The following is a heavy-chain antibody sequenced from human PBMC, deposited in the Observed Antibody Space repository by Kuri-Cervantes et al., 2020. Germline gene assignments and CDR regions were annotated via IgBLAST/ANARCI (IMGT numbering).Heavy chain of an antibody. CDR1: GGSFSSYF. CDR2: INHSGRA. Sequence: SETLSLTCAVYGGSFSSYFWSWIRQPPGKGLEWIGDINHSGRATYNPSLKSRVTISVDTSKNQSSLIMNSVTAADTAVYYCAGDPDSSDLFPFDLWGQGTMVTVSS. CDR3: AGDPDSSDLFPFDL. J-gene: IGHJ3*01. V-gene: IGHV4-34*01. D-gene: IGHD3-22*01.